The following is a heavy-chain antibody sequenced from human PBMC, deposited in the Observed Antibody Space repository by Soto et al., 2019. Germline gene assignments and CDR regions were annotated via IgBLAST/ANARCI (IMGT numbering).Heavy chain of an antibody. CDR3: ARQPPTRFGADYFDY. CDR2: VHYNGNT. Sequence: QLLLHESGPGLVKTSETLSLSCTVSGGSISNNIYFWGWIRQPPGKGLEWIATVHYNGNTYYNPSLISRVAISADTSNNQFSLRLNSVTAADTAVYYCARQPPTRFGADYFDYWGQGALVTVAS. D-gene: IGHD3-3*01. CDR1: GGSISNNIYF. V-gene: IGHV4-39*01. J-gene: IGHJ4*02.